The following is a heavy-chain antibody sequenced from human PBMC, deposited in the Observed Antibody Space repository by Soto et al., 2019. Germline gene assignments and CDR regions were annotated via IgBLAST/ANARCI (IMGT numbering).Heavy chain of an antibody. J-gene: IGHJ4*02. CDR1: GYTFTGYY. D-gene: IGHD3-22*01. CDR2: INPNSGGT. CDR3: ARDQGPFYYDSSGTFDY. V-gene: IGHV1-2*02. Sequence: ASVKVSCKASGYTFTGYYMHWVRQAPGQGLEWMGWINPNSGGTNYAQKFQGRVTMTRDTSISTAYMELSRLRSDDTAVYYCARDQGPFYYDSSGTFDYWGQGTMGTVSA.